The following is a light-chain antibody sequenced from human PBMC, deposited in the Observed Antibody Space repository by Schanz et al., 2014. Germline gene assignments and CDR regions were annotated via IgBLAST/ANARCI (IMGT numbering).Light chain of an antibody. J-gene: IGKJ1*01. Sequence: EIVLTQSPATLSLSPGERATLSCRASQSLSKNYLAWYQQKPGQAPRLLIYGASSRATGIPDRFSGSGSGTDFTLTISRLEPEDFAVYYCQQYNIWPPVTFGQGTKVDIK. CDR3: QQYNIWPPVT. CDR1: QSLSKNY. CDR2: GAS. V-gene: IGKV3-20*01.